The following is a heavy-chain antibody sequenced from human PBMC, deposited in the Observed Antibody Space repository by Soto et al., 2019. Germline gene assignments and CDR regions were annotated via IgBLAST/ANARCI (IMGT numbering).Heavy chain of an antibody. J-gene: IGHJ4*02. Sequence: LRLSCAASGFTFTRYSMNWVRHAPGKGLEWVSSISSTTNYIYYGDSMKGRFTISSDNAKNSLYLEMNSLRAEDTAVYYCARESEDLTSNFDYWGQGTLVTVSS. V-gene: IGHV3-21*06. CDR3: ARESEDLTSNFDY. CDR1: GFTFTRYS. CDR2: ISSTTNYI.